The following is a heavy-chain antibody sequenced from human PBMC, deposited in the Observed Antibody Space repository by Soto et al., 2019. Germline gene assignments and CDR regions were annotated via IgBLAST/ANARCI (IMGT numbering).Heavy chain of an antibody. D-gene: IGHD3-10*01. CDR1: GGSISSYY. CDR2: IYYSGST. J-gene: IGHJ6*02. CDR3: ARDIWFGELWYGMDV. V-gene: IGHV4-59*01. Sequence: LSLTCTVAGGSISSYYWSWIRQPPGKGLEWIGYIYYSGSTNYNPSLKSRVTISVDTSKNQFSLKLSSVTAADTAVYYCARDIWFGELWYGMDVWGQGTTVTVSS.